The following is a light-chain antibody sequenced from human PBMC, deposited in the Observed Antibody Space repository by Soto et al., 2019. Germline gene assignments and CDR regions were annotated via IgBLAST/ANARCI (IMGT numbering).Light chain of an antibody. J-gene: IGKJ2*01. CDR1: QSIDNS. Sequence: DIQMTQSPAPLSASIGDRVTITCRASQSIDNSLAWYQQKPGKATQLLIYDASRVKTGVPSRFTASGYGTEFTLTINTLQADDSATYFCQHYNGYPYTFGPGTKVDIK. CDR2: DAS. CDR3: QHYNGYPYT. V-gene: IGKV1-5*01.